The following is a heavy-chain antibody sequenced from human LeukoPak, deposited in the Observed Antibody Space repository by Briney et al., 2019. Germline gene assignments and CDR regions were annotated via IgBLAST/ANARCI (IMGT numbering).Heavy chain of an antibody. Sequence: GGSLRLSCAASGFTFSNYEMNWVRQAPGKGLEWVANINQDGSDKYYVDSVKGRFTISRDNAKNSLYLQMNSLRAEDTAVYYCAELGITMIGGVWGKGTTVTISS. CDR2: INQDGSDK. J-gene: IGHJ6*04. V-gene: IGHV3-7*01. CDR3: AELGITMIGGV. CDR1: GFTFSNYE. D-gene: IGHD3-10*02.